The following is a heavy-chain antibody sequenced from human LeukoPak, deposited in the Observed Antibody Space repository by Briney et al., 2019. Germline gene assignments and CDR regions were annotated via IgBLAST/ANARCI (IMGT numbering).Heavy chain of an antibody. CDR3: AKEGAMVRGVIKPKYYFDY. J-gene: IGHJ4*02. V-gene: IGHV3-23*01. Sequence: GGSLRLSCAASGFTFSSHAMSWVRQAPGKGLEWFSAISGSGGSTYYADSVKGRFTISRDNSKNTLYLKMNSLRAEDTAVYYCAKEGAMVRGVIKPKYYFDYWGQGTLVTVSS. D-gene: IGHD3-10*01. CDR1: GFTFSSHA. CDR2: ISGSGGST.